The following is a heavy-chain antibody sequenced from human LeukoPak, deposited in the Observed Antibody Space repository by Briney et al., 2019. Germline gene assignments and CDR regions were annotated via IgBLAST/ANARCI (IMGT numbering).Heavy chain of an antibody. D-gene: IGHD6-13*01. J-gene: IGHJ4*02. CDR2: IRYDGSNK. Sequence: GGSLRLSCAASAFTFTSYGLHWVRQAPGKGLEWVSFIRYDGSNKYYADSVKGRFIISRDNSKNTLYLQMNSLKPEDTAVYYCARVAEAAAFDSWGQGTLVTVSS. CDR3: ARVAEAAAFDS. CDR1: AFTFTSYG. V-gene: IGHV3-30*02.